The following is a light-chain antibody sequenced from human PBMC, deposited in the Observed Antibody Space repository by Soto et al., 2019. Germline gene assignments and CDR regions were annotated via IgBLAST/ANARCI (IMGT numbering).Light chain of an antibody. V-gene: IGLV1-44*01. Sequence: QSVLTQPPSASGTPGQRVTISCSGSSSNIGSNTVNWYQQLPVTAPKLLIHSNNQRPAGVPDRFSGSKSGTSASLAISGLQSEDESDYYCAAWDDSLNGVVFGGGTKRTVL. CDR1: SSNIGSNT. CDR2: SNN. J-gene: IGLJ2*01. CDR3: AAWDDSLNGVV.